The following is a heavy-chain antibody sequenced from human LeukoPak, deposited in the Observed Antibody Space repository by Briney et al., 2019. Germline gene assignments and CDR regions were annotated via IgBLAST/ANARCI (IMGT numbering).Heavy chain of an antibody. Sequence: GGSLRLSCMASGFTFDDYAMHWVRQPPGKSLEWVSLISWNGGTMYYADSVKGRFTISRDNNQNSVYLQMNSLRVEDTALYYCAKGIAIVSTLAPFDYWGQGTLVTVSS. CDR2: ISWNGGTM. D-gene: IGHD5/OR15-5a*01. V-gene: IGHV3-43D*03. CDR1: GFTFDDYA. CDR3: AKGIAIVSTLAPFDY. J-gene: IGHJ4*02.